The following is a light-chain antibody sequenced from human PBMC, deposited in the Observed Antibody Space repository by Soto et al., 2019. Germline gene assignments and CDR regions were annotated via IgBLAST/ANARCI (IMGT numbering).Light chain of an antibody. CDR3: QPYNNWPLT. CDR1: QTVGTTY. Sequence: EVVLAQSPGTLSLSPGERATLSCRASQTVGTTYLAWYQHKPGQAPRLLIYDTSTRATGVPARFSGSRSGPEFTLTINSLQSEDFAIYYCQPYNNWPLTFGGGTKVDIK. V-gene: IGKV3-15*01. J-gene: IGKJ4*01. CDR2: DTS.